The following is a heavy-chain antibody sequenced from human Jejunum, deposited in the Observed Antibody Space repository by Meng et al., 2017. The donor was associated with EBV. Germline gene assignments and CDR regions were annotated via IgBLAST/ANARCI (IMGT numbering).Heavy chain of an antibody. J-gene: IGHJ2*01. CDR1: GFTFSDYY. V-gene: IGHV3-72*01. CDR2: IRNKANSYAT. Sequence: HRVESVGGFIQPGGSLSLCCTACGFTFSDYYLDWVRQAPGKGLEWVGRIRNKANSYATHYAASVTGRFTVSRDDSKNSLYLQMNSLRTEDTAVYHCVRVRLGSSKHFDLWGRGTLVTVSS. D-gene: IGHD1-26*01. CDR3: VRVRLGSSKHFDL.